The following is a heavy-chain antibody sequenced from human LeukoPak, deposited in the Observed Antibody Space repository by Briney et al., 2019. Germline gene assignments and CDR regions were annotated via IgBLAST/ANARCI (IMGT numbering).Heavy chain of an antibody. CDR2: MYHSGST. CDR1: GGSISSGDYS. Sequence: PSQTLSLTCTVSGGSISSGDYSWSWVRQRPGEGLEWIGNMYHSGSTYYNPSLKSRLTVSVDTSKNHFSLNLRSVTAADTAVYFCATTIVASAAFDRWGQGTLVTVSS. D-gene: IGHD6-13*01. J-gene: IGHJ4*02. V-gene: IGHV4-31*03. CDR3: ATTIVASAAFDR.